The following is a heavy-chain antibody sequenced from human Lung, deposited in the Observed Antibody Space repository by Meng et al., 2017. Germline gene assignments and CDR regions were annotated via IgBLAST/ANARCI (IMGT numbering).Heavy chain of an antibody. CDR1: GDSVSSNSAA. D-gene: IGHD6-19*01. J-gene: IGHJ4*02. V-gene: IGHV6-1*01. Sequence: QVHLQQSAPGLVKPSQTLPLPCAICGDSVSSNSAAWNWIRQSPSRGLEWLGRTYYRSKWYNGYAVSVRSRITINPDTSKNQFSLQLNSLTPEDTAVYYCARSQQWLDSWGQGTLVTVSS. CDR3: ARSQQWLDS. CDR2: TYYRSKWYN.